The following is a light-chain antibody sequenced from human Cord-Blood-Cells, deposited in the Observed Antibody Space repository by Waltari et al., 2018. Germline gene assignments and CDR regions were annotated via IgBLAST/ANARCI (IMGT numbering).Light chain of an antibody. Sequence: IQLTQSPSSLSPSVGDRVTITCRASQGISSALAWYQQKPGKAPKLLIYDASSLESGVPSRFSGSVSGTDFTLTTSSLQPEDFATYYCQQFNSYLYTFGQGTKLEIK. CDR2: DAS. V-gene: IGKV1-13*02. CDR3: QQFNSYLYT. CDR1: QGISSA. J-gene: IGKJ2*01.